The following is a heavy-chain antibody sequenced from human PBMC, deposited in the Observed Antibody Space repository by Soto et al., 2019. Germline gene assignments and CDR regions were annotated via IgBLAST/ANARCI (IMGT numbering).Heavy chain of an antibody. Sequence: EVQLLESGGGLVQPGGSLRLSCAVSGFTFSSHAMSWVRQAPGKGLECVSSITGSGGSTYYADSVKGRFTISRDKSKNTLYLQMNSLRGEDTAVSYFAKDLQFSGWLSAQTFDYWGQGTQVTVSS. CDR3: AKDLQFSGWLSAQTFDY. CDR2: ITGSGGST. V-gene: IGHV3-23*01. CDR1: GFTFSSHA. D-gene: IGHD6-19*01. J-gene: IGHJ4*02.